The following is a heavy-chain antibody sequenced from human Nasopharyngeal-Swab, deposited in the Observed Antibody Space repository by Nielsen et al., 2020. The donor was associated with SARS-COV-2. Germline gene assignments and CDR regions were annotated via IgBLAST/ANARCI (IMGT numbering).Heavy chain of an antibody. CDR1: GSGFRRYG. D-gene: IGHD3-3*01. CDR3: ARGTIFGVVKRGPWDYYGMDV. CDR2: ISYDGSNK. J-gene: IGHJ6*02. V-gene: IGHV3-30*03. Sequence: LRLCCAASGSGFRRYGMHWVRQAPGKGLAWVAVISYDGSNKDYADSVKGRFIISRDNSKNTLYLQTNSLRADDTAVYYCARGTIFGVVKRGPWDYYGMDVWGQGTTVTVSS.